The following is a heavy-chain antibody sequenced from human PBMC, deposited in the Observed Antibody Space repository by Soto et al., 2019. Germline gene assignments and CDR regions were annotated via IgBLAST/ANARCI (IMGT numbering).Heavy chain of an antibody. CDR1: GFTFSNAW. J-gene: IGHJ4*02. CDR3: TTDLYSGSYLDYFDY. CDR2: IKSKTDGGTT. Sequence: PGGSLRLSCAASGFTFSNAWMNWVRQAPGKGLEWVGRIKSKTDGGTTDYAAPVKGRFTISRDDSKNTLYLQMNSLKTEDTAVYYCTTDLYSGSYLDYFDYWGQGTLVTVSS. D-gene: IGHD1-26*01. V-gene: IGHV3-15*07.